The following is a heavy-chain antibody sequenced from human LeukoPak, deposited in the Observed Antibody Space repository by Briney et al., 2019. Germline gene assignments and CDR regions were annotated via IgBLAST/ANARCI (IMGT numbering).Heavy chain of an antibody. V-gene: IGHV4-61*02. CDR2: IYTSGST. CDR3: ARTTEGYCRGRSCTSPYYYMDV. J-gene: IGHJ6*03. CDR1: GGSLSSGLYY. Sequence: PSGTLSLTCTVSGGSLSSGLYYWNWIRQPAGEGLECIGRIYTSGSTNYHPSLKSRVTMSVDTSKNHFSLKLNSVTAADTAVYYCARTTEGYCRGRSCTSPYYYMDVWGKGTTVTVSS. D-gene: IGHD2-15*01.